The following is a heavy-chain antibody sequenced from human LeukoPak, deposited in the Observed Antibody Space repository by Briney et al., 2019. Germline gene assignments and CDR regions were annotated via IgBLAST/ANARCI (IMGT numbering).Heavy chain of an antibody. J-gene: IGHJ3*02. D-gene: IGHD2-2*01. CDR2: ISAYNGNT. CDR1: GYTFTSYG. V-gene: IGHV1-18*01. CDR3: ARARNDIVVVPAARWDAFDI. Sequence: ASVKVSCKASGYTFTSYGISWVRQAPGQGLEWMGWISAYNGNTNYAQKLQGRVTMTTDTSTSTAYMELRSLRSDDTAVYYCARARNDIVVVPAARWDAFDIWGQGTMVTVSS.